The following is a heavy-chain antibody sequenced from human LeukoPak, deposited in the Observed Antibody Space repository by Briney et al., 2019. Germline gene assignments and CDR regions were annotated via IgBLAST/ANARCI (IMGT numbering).Heavy chain of an antibody. CDR3: ARDGYGDGMDY. D-gene: IGHD4-17*01. Sequence: SETLSLTCPVSGGSISSYYWSWIRQPPGKGLEWIGYIYYSGSTKYNPSLRSRVTISVDTSKNQFSLKLSSVTAADTAVYYCARDGYGDGMDYWGQGTLVTVSS. J-gene: IGHJ4*02. CDR2: IYYSGST. V-gene: IGHV4-59*01. CDR1: GGSISSYY.